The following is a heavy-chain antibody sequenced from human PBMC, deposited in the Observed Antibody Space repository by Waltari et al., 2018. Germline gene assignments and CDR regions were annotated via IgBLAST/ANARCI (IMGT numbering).Heavy chain of an antibody. Sequence: QVQLVQSGAEVKKPGASVMVSCKASGYTFINYVIHWLRQAPGQGLEGMGWNNPNTGGTDYSQKFKGRVTMTRDKPISTAYMELTSLRSDDTAVYFCARSPDSEFDFWGQGTLVTVSS. D-gene: IGHD4-4*01. J-gene: IGHJ4*02. CDR3: ARSPDSEFDF. CDR2: NNPNTGGT. CDR1: GYTFINYV. V-gene: IGHV1-2*02.